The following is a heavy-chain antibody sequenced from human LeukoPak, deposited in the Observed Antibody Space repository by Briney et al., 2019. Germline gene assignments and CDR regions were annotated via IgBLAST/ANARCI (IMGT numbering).Heavy chain of an antibody. V-gene: IGHV1-69*02. CDR1: GGTFSSYT. CDR2: IIPILGIA. D-gene: IGHD2-2*01. Sequence: SVKVSCKVSGGTFSSYTISWVRQAPGQGLEWMGRIIPILGIANYAQKFQGRVTITADKSTSTAYMELSSLRSEDTAVYYCASTQFYCSSTSCGDWFDPWGQGTLVTVSS. CDR3: ASTQFYCSSTSCGDWFDP. J-gene: IGHJ5*02.